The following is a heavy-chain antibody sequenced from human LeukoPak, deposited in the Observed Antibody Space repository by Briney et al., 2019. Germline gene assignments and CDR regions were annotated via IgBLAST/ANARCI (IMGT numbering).Heavy chain of an antibody. CDR3: ARVAVAGRGGNSLAFDI. CDR1: GYTFTSYG. CDR2: ISAYNGNT. V-gene: IGHV1-18*01. Sequence: ASVKVSCNASGYTFTSYGISWVRQAPGQGLEWMGWISAYNGNTNYAQKLQGRVTMTTDTSTSTAYMELRSLGSDDTAVYYCARVAVAGRGGNSLAFDIWGQGTMVTVSS. J-gene: IGHJ3*02. D-gene: IGHD6-19*01.